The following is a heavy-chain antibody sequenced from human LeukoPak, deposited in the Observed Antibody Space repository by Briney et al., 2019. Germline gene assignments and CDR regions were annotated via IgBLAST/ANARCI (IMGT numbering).Heavy chain of an antibody. Sequence: SETLSLTCAAYGGSFSGYYWSWIRQPPGKGLEWIGEINHSGSTNYNPSLKSRVTISVDTSKNQFSLKLSSVTAADTAVYYCAIMTGPFDPWGREPWSPSPQ. CDR2: INHSGST. V-gene: IGHV4-34*01. CDR3: AIMTGPFDP. CDR1: GGSFSGYY. D-gene: IGHD3-9*01. J-gene: IGHJ5*02.